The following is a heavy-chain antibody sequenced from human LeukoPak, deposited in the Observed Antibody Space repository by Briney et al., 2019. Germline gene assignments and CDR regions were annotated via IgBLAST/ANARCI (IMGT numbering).Heavy chain of an antibody. CDR1: GFTFKNYA. V-gene: IGHV3-23*01. J-gene: IGHJ4*02. Sequence: GGSLRLSCAASGFTFKNYAMYWLRQAPGKGLEWVSAIIESGESTYYTDSVKGRFTTSRDNSKNTLYLQMNSLRAEDTAFYYCAKGSAQYYFDSWGQGTLVTVSS. D-gene: IGHD3-10*01. CDR3: AKGSAQYYFDS. CDR2: IIESGEST.